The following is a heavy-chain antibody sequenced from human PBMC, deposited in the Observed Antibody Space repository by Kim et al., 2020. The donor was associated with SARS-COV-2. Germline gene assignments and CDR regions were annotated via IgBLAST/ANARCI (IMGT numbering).Heavy chain of an antibody. Sequence: SETLSLTCAASGVSFSSYYWTWIRQPPGKGLEWIGVIYHSGSTNYNPSLKSRVTISVDTSKNQLSLQLTSLTAADTAVYYCAREAQFGICCFGVGYWG. J-gene: IGHJ4*01. D-gene: IGHD3-16*01. CDR1: GVSFSSYY. CDR2: IYHSGST. V-gene: IGHV4-59*01. CDR3: AREAQFGICCFGVGY.